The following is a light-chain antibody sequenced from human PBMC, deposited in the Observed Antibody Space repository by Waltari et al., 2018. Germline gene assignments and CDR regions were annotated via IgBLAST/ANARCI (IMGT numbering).Light chain of an antibody. J-gene: IGLJ2*01. CDR1: NSNVGSYNL. CDR3: CSNVGSSVF. CDR2: EGN. Sequence: QSALTQPASVSGSPGQSITISGTGFNSNVGSYNLVSWYQKHPGKAPKLVIYEGNRRPSGVSNRFSGSKSDNTASLTLSGLQAEDEADYYCCSNVGSSVFFGGGTKLTVL. V-gene: IGLV2-23*03.